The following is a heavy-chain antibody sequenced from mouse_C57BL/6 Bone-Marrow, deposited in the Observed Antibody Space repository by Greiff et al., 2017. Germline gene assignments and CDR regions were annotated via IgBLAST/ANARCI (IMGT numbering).Heavy chain of an antibody. Sequence: VQLQQSGAELVRPGTSVKVSCKASGYAFTNYLIEWVKQRPGQGLEWIGVINPGSGGTNYNEKFKGKATLTADKSSSTAYMQLSSLTSEDSAVYFCARHDYYGSSYGYWGQGTLVTVSA. D-gene: IGHD1-1*01. CDR3: ARHDYYGSSYGY. V-gene: IGHV1-54*01. CDR1: GYAFTNYL. CDR2: INPGSGGT. J-gene: IGHJ3*01.